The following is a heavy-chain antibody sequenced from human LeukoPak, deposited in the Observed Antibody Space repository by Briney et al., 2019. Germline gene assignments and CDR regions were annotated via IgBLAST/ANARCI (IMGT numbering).Heavy chain of an antibody. Sequence: ASVTVSRKASGYTFTSYDINWVRQATGQGLEWMGWMNLNSGNTGYAQKFQGRGTMTSNTSISTAYMELSSLRSEDTAVYDCARGLSASIWNAFDIWGQGTMVTVSS. J-gene: IGHJ3*02. CDR2: MNLNSGNT. D-gene: IGHD1-1*01. V-gene: IGHV1-8*01. CDR1: GYTFTSYD. CDR3: ARGLSASIWNAFDI.